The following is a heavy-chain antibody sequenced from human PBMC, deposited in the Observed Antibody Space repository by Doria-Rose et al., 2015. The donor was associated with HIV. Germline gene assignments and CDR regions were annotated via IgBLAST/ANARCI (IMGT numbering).Heavy chain of an antibody. J-gene: IGHJ4*02. V-gene: IGHV2-26*01. CDR3: ARIKSSRWYHKYYFDF. CDR1: GVSLSSPGMG. CDR2: IFSDDKR. D-gene: IGHD6-13*01. Sequence: QITLKESGPVLVKPTETLTLTCTVSGVSLSSPGMGVSWIRQPPGKALEWLANIFSDDKRSYKTSLKSRLTISRSTSKSQVVLTMTDMDPVDTATYYCARIKSSRWYHKYYFDFWGQGTLVIVSA.